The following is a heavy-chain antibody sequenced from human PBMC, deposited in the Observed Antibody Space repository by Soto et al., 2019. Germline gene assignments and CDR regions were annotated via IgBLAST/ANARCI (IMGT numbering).Heavy chain of an antibody. D-gene: IGHD3-10*01. CDR3: ARGYGSGSYYNVGY. V-gene: IGHV4-31*03. CDR2: IYYSGST. J-gene: IGHJ4*02. Sequence: SETLSLTCTVSGGSISSGGYYWSWIRQHPGKGLEWIGYIYYSGSTYYNPSLKSRVTISVDTSKNQFSLKLSSVTAADTAVYYCARGYGSGSYYNVGYWGQGTLVTVSS. CDR1: GGSISSGGYY.